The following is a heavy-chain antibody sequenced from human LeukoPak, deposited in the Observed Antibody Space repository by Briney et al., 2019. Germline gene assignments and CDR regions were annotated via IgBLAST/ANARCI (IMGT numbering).Heavy chain of an antibody. CDR1: RGSISSAGYY. CDR2: IYYSGST. Sequence: SQTLSLTCAVPRGSISSAGYYWSCIRQHPGKGLEWIGYIYYSGSTYYNPSLKSRVTISVDTSKNQFSLKLSSVTAADTAVYYCAREPYDYVWGSYPVGYFDYWGQGTLVTVSS. D-gene: IGHD3-16*02. CDR3: AREPYDYVWGSYPVGYFDY. J-gene: IGHJ4*02. V-gene: IGHV4-31*02.